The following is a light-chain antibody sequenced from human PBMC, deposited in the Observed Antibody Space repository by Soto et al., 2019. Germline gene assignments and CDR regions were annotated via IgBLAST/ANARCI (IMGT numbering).Light chain of an antibody. J-gene: IGLJ3*02. CDR1: SSDVGGYDY. V-gene: IGLV2-14*01. CDR2: EVS. Sequence: QSALTQPDSVSGSPGQSITISCTGTSSDVGGYDYVSWYQQHPGKAPKVMIFEVSNRPSGVSNRFSGSKSGNTASLTISGLQAEDEAYYYCSSYTGISTVVFGGGTKLTVL. CDR3: SSYTGISTVV.